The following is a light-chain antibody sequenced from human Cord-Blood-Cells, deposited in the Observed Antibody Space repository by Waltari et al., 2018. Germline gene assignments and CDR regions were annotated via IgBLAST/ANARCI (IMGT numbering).Light chain of an antibody. Sequence: QSALTQPASVSGSPGQSITISCTGTRSDVGSYNLVPWYQQHPGKAPKLMIYEGRKRPSGVSNRFSGSKSGNTASLTISGLQAEDEADYYCCSYAGSSTVFGGGTKLTVL. J-gene: IGLJ3*02. CDR1: RSDVGSYNL. V-gene: IGLV2-23*01. CDR3: CSYAGSSTV. CDR2: EGR.